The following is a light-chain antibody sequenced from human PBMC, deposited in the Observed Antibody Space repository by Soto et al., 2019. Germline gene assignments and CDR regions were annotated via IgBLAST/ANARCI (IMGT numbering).Light chain of an antibody. CDR2: KDD. V-gene: IGLV6-57*04. Sequence: NFMLTQPHCVSESPGKTVTISCTRSSGSIASDYVQWYQQRPGSAPSTVIYKDDQRPSGVPDRFSGAIDSSSNSASLTISGLQTEDEADYYCQSYDSNDQVFGGGTKLTVL. J-gene: IGLJ3*02. CDR3: QSYDSNDQV. CDR1: SGSIASDY.